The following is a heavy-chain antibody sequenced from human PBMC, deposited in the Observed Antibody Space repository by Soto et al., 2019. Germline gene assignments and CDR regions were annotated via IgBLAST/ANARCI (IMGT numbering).Heavy chain of an antibody. CDR3: ARGISDLVVVTAATPFDF. V-gene: IGHV4-34*01. CDR2: INHSGGV. J-gene: IGHJ4*02. Sequence: QVQLQQWGAGLLKPSETLSLTCTVYGGSFSGYYWSWIRQSPGKGLEWIGEINHSGGVKYNPSLTSRVTISVDTSKNQVSPNLRSVTAADTSVYYCARGISDLVVVTAATPFDFWGPGTLFTFSS. D-gene: IGHD2-15*01. CDR1: GGSFSGYY.